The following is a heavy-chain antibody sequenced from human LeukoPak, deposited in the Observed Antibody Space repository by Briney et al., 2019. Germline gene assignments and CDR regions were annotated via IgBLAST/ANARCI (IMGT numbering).Heavy chain of an antibody. CDR1: ANVFTTYW. CDR2: IYPEDSDT. J-gene: IGHJ5*02. CDR3: AALQTAYDPVGP. D-gene: IGHD5-12*01. V-gene: IGHV5-51*01. Sequence: GESLKISCKASANVFTTYWIGWVRQMPGKGLEWMGIIYPEDSDTKYSPSCQGQVTISVDKSISTAYLQWHSLKPSDSAIYYGAALQTAYDPVGPWGQGTLVVVSS.